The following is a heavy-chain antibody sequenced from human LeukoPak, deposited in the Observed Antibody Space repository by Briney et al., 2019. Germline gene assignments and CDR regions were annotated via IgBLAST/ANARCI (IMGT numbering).Heavy chain of an antibody. V-gene: IGHV4-31*03. D-gene: IGHD6-6*01. CDR3: ARDRGTIAAQYWFDP. Sequence: SQTLSLTCTVSGGSISSGGYYWSWIRQHPGKGLEWIGYIYYSGSTYYNPSLKSRVTISVDTSKNQFSLKLSSVTAADTAVYYCARDRGTIAAQYWFDPWGQGTLVTVSS. CDR1: GGSISSGGYY. CDR2: IYYSGST. J-gene: IGHJ5*02.